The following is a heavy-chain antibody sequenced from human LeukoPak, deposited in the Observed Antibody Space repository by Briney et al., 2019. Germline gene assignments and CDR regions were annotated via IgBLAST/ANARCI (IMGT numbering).Heavy chain of an antibody. CDR1: GGSISSFY. V-gene: IGHV4-59*12. Sequence: SETLSLTCTVSGGSISSFYWSWIRQPPGKGLEWIGYIYYTGSTNYNPSLKSRVTVSVDTSKNQFSLKLSSVTAADTAVYYCARIPAGSGWYDYWGQGTLVTVSS. CDR2: IYYTGST. D-gene: IGHD6-19*01. CDR3: ARIPAGSGWYDY. J-gene: IGHJ4*02.